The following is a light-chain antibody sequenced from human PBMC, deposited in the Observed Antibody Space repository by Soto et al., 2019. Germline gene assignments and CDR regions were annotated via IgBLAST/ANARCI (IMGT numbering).Light chain of an antibody. CDR1: TSNIGAGYD. CDR2: RND. Sequence: QSVLTQPPSVSGAPGQRVTISCTGSTSNIGAGYDVHWYQQLPGTAPKIFIYRNDKRPSGVSDRFSGSKSGTSASLAITGLQAEDEADYYCQSFDSSLKAWVFGGGTKVTVL. CDR3: QSFDSSLKAWV. J-gene: IGLJ3*02. V-gene: IGLV1-40*01.